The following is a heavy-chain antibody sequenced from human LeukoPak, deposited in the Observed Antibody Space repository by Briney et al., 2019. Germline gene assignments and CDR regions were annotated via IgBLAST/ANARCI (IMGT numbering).Heavy chain of an antibody. CDR2: IWYDGSNK. V-gene: IGHV3-33*08. J-gene: IGHJ4*02. Sequence: GGSLRLSCAASGFTFNTHAMHWVRQAPGKGLEWVAVIWYDGSNKYYADSVKGRFTISRDNSKNTLYLQMNSLRAEDTAVYYCARDPHSSGWYADYWGQGTLVTVSS. CDR3: ARDPHSSGWYADY. CDR1: GFTFNTHA. D-gene: IGHD6-19*01.